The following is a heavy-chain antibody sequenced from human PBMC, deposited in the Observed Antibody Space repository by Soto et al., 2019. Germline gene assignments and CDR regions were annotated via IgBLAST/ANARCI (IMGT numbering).Heavy chain of an antibody. J-gene: IGHJ4*02. CDR3: AKDRYCSGGSCSDFDY. Sequence: VQLLESGGGLVQPGGSLRLSCAASGFTFSNYAMTWVRQAPGKGLQWVSGISDSGVSTYYADSVKGRFTISRDNSKNTLYLQMNSLRAEDTAIYYCAKDRYCSGGSCSDFDYWGQGTLVTVSS. V-gene: IGHV3-23*01. CDR1: GFTFSNYA. CDR2: ISDSGVST. D-gene: IGHD2-15*01.